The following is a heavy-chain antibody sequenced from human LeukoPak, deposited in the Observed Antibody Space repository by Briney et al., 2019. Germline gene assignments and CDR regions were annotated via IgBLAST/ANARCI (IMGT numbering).Heavy chain of an antibody. D-gene: IGHD3-10*01. CDR1: GFTVSTNY. Sequence: PGGSLRLSCAASGFTVSTNYMSWVRQAPGKGLEWVSIIYSDGTTYYADSVKRRFTTSTDNSKHKPYHHMNSLLTEDTTGYYCGRDRGGRRSDCRGQGTMASVCS. J-gene: IGHJ4*02. CDR2: IYSDGTT. V-gene: IGHV3-66*01. CDR3: GRDRGGRRSDC.